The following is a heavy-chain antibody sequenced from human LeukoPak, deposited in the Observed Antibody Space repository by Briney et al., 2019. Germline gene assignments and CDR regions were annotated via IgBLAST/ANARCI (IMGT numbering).Heavy chain of an antibody. J-gene: IGHJ4*02. CDR3: ARAIVGTENFDY. CDR2: VLHKTRTK. V-gene: IGHV3-30*10. D-gene: IGHD5-12*01. Sequence: GGSLRLSCAASGVRFSTYAMHWVRQAPGKGLEWVAHVLHKTRTKYYTHSLRGGCTISRDTSKNTLYLQMNGLRTGDTAVYYCARAIVGTENFDYWGQGTLVTVSS. CDR1: GVRFSTYA.